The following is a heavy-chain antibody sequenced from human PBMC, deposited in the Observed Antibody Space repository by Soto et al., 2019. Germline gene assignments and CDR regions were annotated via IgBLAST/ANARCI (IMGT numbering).Heavy chain of an antibody. V-gene: IGHV1-69*13. J-gene: IGHJ6*04. CDR1: GGTFSSYA. Sequence: SVKVSCKASGGTFSSYAISWVRQAPGQGLEWMGGIIPIFGTANYAQKFQGRVTITADESTSTAYMELSSLRSEDTAVYYCAIQWLRFERDYYYYYGMDVWGKGTTVTVST. D-gene: IGHD5-12*01. CDR3: AIQWLRFERDYYYYYGMDV. CDR2: IIPIFGTA.